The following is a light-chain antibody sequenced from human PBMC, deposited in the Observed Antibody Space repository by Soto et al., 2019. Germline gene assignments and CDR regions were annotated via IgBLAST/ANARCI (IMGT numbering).Light chain of an antibody. J-gene: IGLJ1*01. V-gene: IGLV2-14*01. CDR3: SSYTSSTTQV. Sequence: QSVLTQPASVSGSPGQSITISCTGTRSDVGGYNYVSWYQQHPGKAPKLIIFEVSNRPSGVSNRLSGSKSGNTASLTISGLQGDDEADYHCSSYTSSTTQVFGTGTKVTVL. CDR2: EVS. CDR1: RSDVGGYNY.